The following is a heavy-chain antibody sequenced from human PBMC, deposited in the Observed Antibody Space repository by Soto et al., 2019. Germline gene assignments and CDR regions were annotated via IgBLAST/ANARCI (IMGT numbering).Heavy chain of an antibody. CDR2: ISGSGGST. CDR1: GFTFSSYA. CDR3: GKYDCGVSRYFQH. J-gene: IGHJ1*01. D-gene: IGHD4-17*01. Sequence: EVQLLESGGGLVQPGGSLRLSCAASGFTFSSYAMSWVRQAPGKGLEWVSAISGSGGSTYYADSVKGLFTITRDNSKNTVYLPMNSLRAEETAVYYCGKYDCGVSRYFQHWGQGTLVTVSS. V-gene: IGHV3-23*01.